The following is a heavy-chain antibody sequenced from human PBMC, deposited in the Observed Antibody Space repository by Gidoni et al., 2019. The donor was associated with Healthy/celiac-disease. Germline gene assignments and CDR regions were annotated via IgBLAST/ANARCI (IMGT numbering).Heavy chain of an antibody. CDR2: ISAYNGNT. V-gene: IGHV1-18*01. CDR1: GYTFTSYG. D-gene: IGHD2-15*01. J-gene: IGHJ5*02. CDR3: ARDSCSGGSCYSGWFDP. Sequence: QVQLVQSGPEVKKPGASGKVSCKASGYTFTSYGISWVRQAPGQGLEWMGWISAYNGNTNYAQKLQGRVTMTTDTSTSTAYMELRSLRSDDTAVYYCARDSCSGGSCYSGWFDPWGQGTLVTVSS.